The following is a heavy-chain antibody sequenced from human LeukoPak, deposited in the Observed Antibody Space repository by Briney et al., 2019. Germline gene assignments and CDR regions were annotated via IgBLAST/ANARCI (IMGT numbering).Heavy chain of an antibody. CDR2: IKQDGSEK. CDR1: GFTFSNYW. D-gene: IGHD3-3*01. J-gene: IGHJ4*02. Sequence: GGSLRLSCAASGFTFSNYWMSWVRQAPGKGLEWVSNIKQDGSEKHYVDSVKGRFTISRDNAKNLVYLQMNSLRAEDTAMYYCARDITYYDFWSGYTYWGQGTLVTVSS. CDR3: ARDITYYDFWSGYTY. V-gene: IGHV3-7*01.